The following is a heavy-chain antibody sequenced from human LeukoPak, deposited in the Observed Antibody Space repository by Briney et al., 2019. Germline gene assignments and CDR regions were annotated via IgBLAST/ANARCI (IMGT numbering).Heavy chain of an antibody. V-gene: IGHV3-30*03. CDR3: ATGAPGGDYFDY. J-gene: IGHJ4*02. Sequence: GGSLRLSCAASGFTVSSNYMSWVRQAPGKGLEWVALILYDGSNKYYADSVKGRFTISRDNSKNTLYLQTNSLRAEDTAVYYCATGAPGGDYFDYWGQGTLVTVSS. D-gene: IGHD2-8*02. CDR1: GFTVSSNY. CDR2: ILYDGSNK.